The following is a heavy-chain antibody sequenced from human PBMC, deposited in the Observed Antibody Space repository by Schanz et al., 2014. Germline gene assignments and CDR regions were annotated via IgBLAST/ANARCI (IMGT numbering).Heavy chain of an antibody. Sequence: EVQLLESGGGLVQPGGSLRLSCAASGITFSSHSFNWVRQAPGKGLEWVIVISGSGGSTYYADSVRGRFTMSRDNSKNTVHLQMSSLRVEDTAVYYCARVDSSGYFFDNWGQGTLVTVSS. V-gene: IGHV3-23*01. D-gene: IGHD3-22*01. CDR2: ISGSGGST. CDR1: GITFSSHS. CDR3: ARVDSSGYFFDN. J-gene: IGHJ4*02.